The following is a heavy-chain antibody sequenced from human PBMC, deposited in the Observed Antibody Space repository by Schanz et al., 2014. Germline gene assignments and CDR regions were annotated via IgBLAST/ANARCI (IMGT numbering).Heavy chain of an antibody. Sequence: QVQLVESGGGLVKPGGSLRLSCAASGFTFSDYYMTWIRQAPGKGLEWIGEVNHGGYTNYNPSLKSRVTVSVDMSKKQFPLRLSSVTAADTAVYYCARDKGGYYPFDYWGQGTLVTVSS. J-gene: IGHJ4*02. V-gene: IGHV4-34*01. CDR3: ARDKGGYYPFDY. D-gene: IGHD3-3*01. CDR2: VNHGGYT. CDR1: GFTFSDYY.